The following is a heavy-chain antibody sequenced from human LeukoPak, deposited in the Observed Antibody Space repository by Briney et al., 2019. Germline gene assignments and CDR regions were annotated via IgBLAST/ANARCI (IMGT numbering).Heavy chain of an antibody. Sequence: GASVKVSCKASGYTFTSYYMHWVRQAPGQGLEWMGIINPSGGSTSYAQKFQGRVTMTRDTSTSTVYMELSSLRSEDTAVYYCARDGLPYCGGDCYLGYWGQGTLVTVSS. D-gene: IGHD2-21*01. V-gene: IGHV1-46*01. CDR2: INPSGGST. CDR3: ARDGLPYCGGDCYLGY. J-gene: IGHJ4*02. CDR1: GYTFTSYY.